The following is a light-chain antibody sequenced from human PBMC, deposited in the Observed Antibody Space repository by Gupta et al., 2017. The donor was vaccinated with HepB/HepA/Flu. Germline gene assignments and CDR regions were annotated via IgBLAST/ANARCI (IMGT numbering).Light chain of an antibody. J-gene: IGKJ4*01. CDR1: QSVGNN. V-gene: IGKV3-15*01. Sequence: EIIMSQSPATLSLSPGEKATLSCRATQSVGNNLAWYQHIAGQAPRLLIFGASTRAPGIPARFSGSGSGTDFTLTISSLQSEDFALYYCQHDDNLPLSFGGGTKVEIK. CDR3: QHDDNLPLS. CDR2: GAS.